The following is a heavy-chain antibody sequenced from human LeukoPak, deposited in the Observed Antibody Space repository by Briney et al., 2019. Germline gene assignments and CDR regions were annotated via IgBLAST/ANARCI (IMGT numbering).Heavy chain of an antibody. CDR2: ISGSGGNT. D-gene: IGHD3-22*01. J-gene: IGHJ3*02. Sequence: GGSLRLSCAASGFTFRSYAMSCVRQAPGKGLEWVSAISGSGGNTYYADSVKGRFTISRDNSKNTLYLQMNSLRAEDTAVYYCAKAKTMTHDAFDIWGQGTMVTVSS. CDR1: GFTFRSYA. CDR3: AKAKTMTHDAFDI. V-gene: IGHV3-23*01.